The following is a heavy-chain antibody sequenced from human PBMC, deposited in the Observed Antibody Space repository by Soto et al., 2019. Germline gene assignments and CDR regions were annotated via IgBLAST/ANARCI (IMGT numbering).Heavy chain of an antibody. V-gene: IGHV3-21*01. Sequence: EVHLVESGGVLVKPGGSLRLSCAASGFTFRSYSMNWVRQAPGQGLEWVPSISSSSTSIYYADSLKGRFTISRDNAKNSLFLQMNSLRAEDTAVYYCARGSTVTSGGRWFDPWGRGTLVTVSS. CDR3: ARGSTVTSGGRWFDP. CDR1: GFTFRSYS. J-gene: IGHJ5*02. D-gene: IGHD4-4*01. CDR2: ISSSSTSI.